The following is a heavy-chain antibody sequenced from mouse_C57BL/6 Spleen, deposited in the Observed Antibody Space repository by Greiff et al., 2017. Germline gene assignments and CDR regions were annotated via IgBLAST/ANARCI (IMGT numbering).Heavy chain of an antibody. CDR3: AREDYDTY. J-gene: IGHJ3*01. V-gene: IGHV1-82*01. D-gene: IGHD2-4*01. Sequence: VQLQQSGPELVKPGASVKISCKASGYAFSSSWMNWVKQRPGKGLEWIGRIYPGDGDTNYNGKFKGKATLTADKSSSTAYMQLSSLTSEDSAVYCCAREDYDTYWGQGTLVTVSA. CDR2: IYPGDGDT. CDR1: GYAFSSSW.